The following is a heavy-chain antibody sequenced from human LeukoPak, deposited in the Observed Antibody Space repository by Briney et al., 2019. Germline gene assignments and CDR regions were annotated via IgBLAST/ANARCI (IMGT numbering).Heavy chain of an antibody. CDR2: ISWDGDNT. D-gene: IGHD1-14*01. CDR1: GFTFDGYT. V-gene: IGHV3-43*01. J-gene: IGHJ5*02. Sequence: PGGSLRLSCAASGFTFDGYTMHWVRQAPGKGLEWVSLISWDGDNTYYADSVKGRFTISRDNSKNSLYLQMNSLRTEDTALYYCAKGTGRSTLNWFDPWGQGTLVTVSS. CDR3: AKGTGRSTLNWFDP.